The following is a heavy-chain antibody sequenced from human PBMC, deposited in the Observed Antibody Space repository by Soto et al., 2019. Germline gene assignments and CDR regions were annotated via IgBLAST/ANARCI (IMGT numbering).Heavy chain of an antibody. CDR2: MSPNSGNT. Sequence: QVQLVQCGAEVKTPGASVKVSCRASRYTFATCDITWVRQAHGQGVEWMGWMSPNSGNTGYAQKFQGRLTMTRDTALSVAHMELSSLRNEDTAVYYCAISDGYSFNWLDSWGQGTLVTVSA. D-gene: IGHD2-21*01. CDR3: AISDGYSFNWLDS. V-gene: IGHV1-8*01. J-gene: IGHJ5*01. CDR1: RYTFATCD.